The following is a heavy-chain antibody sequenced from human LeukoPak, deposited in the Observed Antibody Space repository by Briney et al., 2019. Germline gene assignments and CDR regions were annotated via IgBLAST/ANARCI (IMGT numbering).Heavy chain of an antibody. CDR3: AKDQYSYGYEENGMDV. V-gene: IGHV3-30-3*01. CDR1: GFTFSSYA. D-gene: IGHD5-18*01. CDR2: ISYDGSNK. Sequence: PGRSLRLSCAASGFTFSSYAMHWVRQAPGKGLEWVAVISYDGSNKYYADSVKGRFTVSRDNSKNTLYLQMNSLRAEDTAVYYCAKDQYSYGYEENGMDVWGQGTTVTVSS. J-gene: IGHJ6*02.